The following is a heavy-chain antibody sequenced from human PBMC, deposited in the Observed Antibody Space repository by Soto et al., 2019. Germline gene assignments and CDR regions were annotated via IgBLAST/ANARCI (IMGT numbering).Heavy chain of an antibody. V-gene: IGHV3-9*01. J-gene: IGHJ4*02. Sequence: GGSLRLSCAASGFTFDDYAMHWVRQAPGKDLEWVSGISWNSGSIGYADSVKGRFTISRDNAKNSLYLQMNSLRAEDTALYYCAKAIPTPYYDILTGFDYWGQGTLVTVSS. CDR1: GFTFDDYA. D-gene: IGHD3-9*01. CDR2: ISWNSGSI. CDR3: AKAIPTPYYDILTGFDY.